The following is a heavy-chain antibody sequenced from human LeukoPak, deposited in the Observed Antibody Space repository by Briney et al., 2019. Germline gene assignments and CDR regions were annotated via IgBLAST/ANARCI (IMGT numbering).Heavy chain of an antibody. CDR1: GFTFSSYA. CDR2: ISEDGSNN. J-gene: IGHJ4*03. D-gene: IGHD2-15*01. Sequence: GGSLRLSCAVSGFTFSSYAISWVRQAPGKGLEWVANISEDGSNNYYADSVRGRFTISRDNAKSSLYLQMNSLRAEDTALYYCAKDPRAGVSAGSVDYWGQGTLVTVSS. CDR3: AKDPRAGVSAGSVDY. V-gene: IGHV3-30*18.